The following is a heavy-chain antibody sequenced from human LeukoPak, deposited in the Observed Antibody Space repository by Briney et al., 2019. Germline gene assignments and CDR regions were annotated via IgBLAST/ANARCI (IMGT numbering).Heavy chain of an antibody. J-gene: IGHJ1*01. V-gene: IGHV1-2*02. D-gene: IGHD2-2*01. CDR3: ARDRGYCSSTSCSKYYDFWSGYLYFQH. CDR2: INPNSGGT. CDR1: GYTFTGYY. Sequence: ASVKVSCKASGYTFTGYYMHWVRQAPGQGLEWMGWINPNSGGTNYAQKFQGRVTMTRDTSISTAYMELSRLRSDDTAVYYRARDRGYCSSTSCSKYYDFWSGYLYFQHWGQGTLVTVSS.